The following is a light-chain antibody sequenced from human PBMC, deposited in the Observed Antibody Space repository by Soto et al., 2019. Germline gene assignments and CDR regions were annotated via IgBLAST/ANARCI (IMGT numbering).Light chain of an antibody. V-gene: IGKV3-15*01. Sequence: EIVLTQSPATLSVSPGERATLSCRATQSLSSNLAGYQQRPGQPPRLLIYGASTRATGIPARFSGRGSGTEFTLSISSLQSEDFAVYCCQQYNNWPEFTFGPGTKVDFK. J-gene: IGKJ3*01. CDR3: QQYNNWPEFT. CDR2: GAS. CDR1: QSLSSN.